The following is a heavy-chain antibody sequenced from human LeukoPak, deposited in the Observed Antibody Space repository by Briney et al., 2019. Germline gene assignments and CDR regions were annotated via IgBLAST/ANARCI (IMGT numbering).Heavy chain of an antibody. V-gene: IGHV5-51*01. CDR3: ARTASLAAAGSSDYYYYGMDV. CDR2: IYPGDSDT. CDR1: GYSFTSYW. J-gene: IGHJ6*02. D-gene: IGHD6-13*01. Sequence: GESLKISCKGSGYSFTSYWIGWVRQMPGKGLEWMGIIYPGDSDTRYSPSFQGQVTISADKSISTAYLQWSSLKASDTAMYYCARTASLAAAGSSDYYYYGMDVWGQGTTVTVSS.